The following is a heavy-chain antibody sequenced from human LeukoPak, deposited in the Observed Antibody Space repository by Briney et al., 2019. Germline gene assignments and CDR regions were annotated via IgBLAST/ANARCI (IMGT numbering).Heavy chain of an antibody. D-gene: IGHD5-12*01. CDR2: VRGSGSDT. J-gene: IGHJ4*02. Sequence: GGSLRLSCAASGFTFSTYAMSWVRQAPRKGLEWVSAVRGSGSDTYYADSVKGRFTISRDNSKNTLYLQMYSLRAEDTAIYYCAKTSRGNSGYDSPFDYWGQGTLVTVSS. CDR3: AKTSRGNSGYDSPFDY. CDR1: GFTFSTYA. V-gene: IGHV3-23*01.